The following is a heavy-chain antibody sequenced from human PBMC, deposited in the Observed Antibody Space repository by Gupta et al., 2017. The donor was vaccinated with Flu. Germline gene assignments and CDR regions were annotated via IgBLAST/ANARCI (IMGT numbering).Heavy chain of an antibody. J-gene: IGHJ4*02. Sequence: EVLLVESGGGLVKPGGSLRLSCAASGFSFSAYSMTWVRQAPGKGLEWVSFISSTASHISYADPMKGRFTVSRDNAKNSLYLQMNNLRAEDTAIYYCARYFSGFDYWGQGVLVTVSS. CDR3: ARYFSGFDY. V-gene: IGHV3-21*01. CDR2: ISSTASHI. CDR1: GFSFSAYS. D-gene: IGHD2-15*01.